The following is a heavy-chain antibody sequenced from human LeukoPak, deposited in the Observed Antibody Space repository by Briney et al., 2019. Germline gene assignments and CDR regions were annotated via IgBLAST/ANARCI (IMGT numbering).Heavy chain of an antibody. J-gene: IGHJ3*02. CDR2: IYTSGST. V-gene: IGHV4-4*07. CDR1: GGSISSYY. CDR3: ARGAYYDYVWGSYRPFAFDI. Sequence: ETLSLTCTVSGGSISSYYWSWIRQPAGKGLEWIGRIYTSGSTNYNPSLKSRVTMSVDTSKNQFSLKLSSVTAADTAVYYCARGAYYDYVWGSYRPFAFDIWGQGTMVTVSS. D-gene: IGHD3-16*02.